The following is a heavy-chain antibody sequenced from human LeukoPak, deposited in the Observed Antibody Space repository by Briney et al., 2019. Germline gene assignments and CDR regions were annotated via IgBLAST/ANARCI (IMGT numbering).Heavy chain of an antibody. CDR1: GFTFSSYA. J-gene: IGHJ3*02. CDR3: AKSHGSGTIYPDAFDI. V-gene: IGHV3-23*01. D-gene: IGHD3-10*01. Sequence: PGGSLRLSCAASGFTFSSYAMSWVRQAPGKGLEWVSAISGSGGSTYYADSVKGRFTISRDNSKNTLYLQMNSLRAEDTAVYYCAKSHGSGTIYPDAFDIWGQGTMVTVSS. CDR2: ISGSGGST.